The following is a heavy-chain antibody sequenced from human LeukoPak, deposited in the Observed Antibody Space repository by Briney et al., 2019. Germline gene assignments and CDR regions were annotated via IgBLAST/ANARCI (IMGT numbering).Heavy chain of an antibody. V-gene: IGHV3-74*01. CDR3: ARDLVLGSGSLAY. J-gene: IGHJ4*02. CDR1: AFSFSIYW. D-gene: IGHD3-10*01. CDR2: IRGDGLDS. Sequence: PGGSLRLSCVASAFSFSIYWIHWVRQIPGKGLVWVARIRGDGLDSNYADSVRGRFVISRDNAKKTVYLQMDSLRDEDTGVYFCARDLVLGSGSLAYWGQGTPVTVSS.